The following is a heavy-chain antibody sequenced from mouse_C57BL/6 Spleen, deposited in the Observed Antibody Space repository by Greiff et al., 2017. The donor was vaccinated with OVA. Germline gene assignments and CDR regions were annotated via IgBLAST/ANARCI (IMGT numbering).Heavy chain of an antibody. D-gene: IGHD1-1*01. CDR1: GYTFTDYN. CDR3: AIHYYGSSLPGFAY. CDR2: INPNNGGT. Sequence: EVQLQQSGPELVKPGASVKMSCKASGYTFTDYNMHWVKQSHGKSLEWIGYINPNNGGTSYNQKFKGKATLTVNKSSSTAYMELRSLTSEDSAVYYGAIHYYGSSLPGFAYWGQGTLVTVSA. V-gene: IGHV1-22*01. J-gene: IGHJ3*01.